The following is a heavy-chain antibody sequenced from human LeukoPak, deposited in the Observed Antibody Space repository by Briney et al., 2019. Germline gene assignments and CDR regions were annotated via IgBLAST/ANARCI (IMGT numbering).Heavy chain of an antibody. V-gene: IGHV3-48*01. CDR1: GFTFSTSS. CDR2: IRGSSATI. D-gene: IGHD2-2*01. J-gene: IGHJ4*02. Sequence: PGGSLRLSCTASGFTFSTSSIYIRGSSATIYYADSVKGRFTISRDNGRNSLYLQMNDLRAEDTGVYFCARDARSHCGTDACYGPYFDYWGQGSLVTVSS. CDR3: ARDARSHCGTDACYGPYFDY.